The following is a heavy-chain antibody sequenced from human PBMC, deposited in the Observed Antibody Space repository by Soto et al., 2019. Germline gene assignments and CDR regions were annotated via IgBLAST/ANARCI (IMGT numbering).Heavy chain of an antibody. V-gene: IGHV3-74*01. CDR2: INSDGSDT. J-gene: IGHJ5*02. CDR1: RFTFSSYW. CDR3: AREGMGFSNWFDP. Sequence: GGSLRLSCAASRFTFSSYWMHWVRQAPGKGLVWVSRINSDGSDTGYADSVKGRFTISRDNAKNTLYLQMNSLRAEDTAVYYCAREGMGFSNWFDPSGQGTLVTVSS. D-gene: IGHD2-8*01.